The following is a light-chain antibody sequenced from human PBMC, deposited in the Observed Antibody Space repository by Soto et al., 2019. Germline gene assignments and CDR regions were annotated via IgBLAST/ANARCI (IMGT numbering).Light chain of an antibody. J-gene: IGKJ3*01. CDR3: QQYGSSPRVT. CDR1: QSVSSSY. V-gene: IGKV3-20*01. Sequence: EIVLTQSPGTLSLSPGERATLSCRASQSVSSSYLAWYQQKPGQAPRLLIYGTSSRATDIPDRFSGSGSGTDFTLTISRPEPDDFAVYYCQQYGSSPRVTFGPGTKVDIK. CDR2: GTS.